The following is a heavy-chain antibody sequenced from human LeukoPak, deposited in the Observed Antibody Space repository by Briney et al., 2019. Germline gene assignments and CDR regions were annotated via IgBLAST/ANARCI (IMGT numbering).Heavy chain of an antibody. Sequence: GSLRLSCAASGFTFSSYAMSWVRQAPGKGLEWVSAISGSGGSTYYADSVKGWFTISRDNSKNTLYLQMNSLRAEDTAVYYCRGEGSSSSFDYWGQGTLVTVSS. D-gene: IGHD6-6*01. J-gene: IGHJ4*02. CDR1: GFTFSSYA. CDR3: RGEGSSSSFDY. V-gene: IGHV3-23*01. CDR2: ISGSGGST.